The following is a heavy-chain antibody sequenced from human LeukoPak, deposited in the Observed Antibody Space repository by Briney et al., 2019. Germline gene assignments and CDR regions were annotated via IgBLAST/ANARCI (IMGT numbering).Heavy chain of an antibody. CDR2: IIPILGIA. Sequence: GASVKVSCKASGGTFSSYAISWVRQAPGQGLGWMGRIIPILGIANYAQKFQGRVTITADKSTSTAYMELSSLRSEDTAVYYCARVRIAVAGPFDYWGQGTLVTVSS. J-gene: IGHJ4*02. D-gene: IGHD6-19*01. CDR1: GGTFSSYA. V-gene: IGHV1-69*04. CDR3: ARVRIAVAGPFDY.